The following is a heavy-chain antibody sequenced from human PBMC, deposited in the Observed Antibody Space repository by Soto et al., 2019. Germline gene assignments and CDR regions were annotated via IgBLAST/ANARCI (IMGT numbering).Heavy chain of an antibody. V-gene: IGHV4-4*07. CDR2: IYTSGST. Sequence: SETLCLICTICVGSISIYYWSWIRQPAGKGMEWIGRIYTSGSTNYNPSLKSRVTMSVDTSKNQFSLKLSSVTAADTAVYYCARESHPDNPIADLVDAFDIWGQGTMVTVSS. D-gene: IGHD6-13*01. J-gene: IGHJ3*02. CDR3: ARESHPDNPIADLVDAFDI. CDR1: VGSISIYY.